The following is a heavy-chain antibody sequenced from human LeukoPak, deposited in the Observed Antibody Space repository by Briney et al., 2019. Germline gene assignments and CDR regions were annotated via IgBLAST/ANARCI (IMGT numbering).Heavy chain of an antibody. J-gene: IGHJ5*02. V-gene: IGHV4-61*02. CDR1: GGSISSGSYY. CDR2: IYTSGST. D-gene: IGHD2-15*01. Sequence: SETLSLTCTVSGGSISSGSYYWSWIRQPAGKGLEWIGRIYTSGSTNYNPSLKSRVTMSVDTSKNQFSLRLSSVTAADTAVYYCARPASGGGRTNWFDPWGQGTLVTVSS. CDR3: ARPASGGGRTNWFDP.